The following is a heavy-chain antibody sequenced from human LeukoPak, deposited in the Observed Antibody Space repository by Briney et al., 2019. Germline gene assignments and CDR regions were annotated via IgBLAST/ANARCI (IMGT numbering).Heavy chain of an antibody. CDR1: GGTFSSYA. CDR2: IIPIFGTA. CDR3: ARDVCSSTSCYVGWFDP. D-gene: IGHD2-2*01. J-gene: IGHJ5*02. Sequence: GSSVKVSCKASGGTFSSYAISCVRQAPGQGLEWMGGIIPIFGTANYAQKFQGRVTITADKSTSTAYMELSSLRSEDTAVYYCARDVCSSTSCYVGWFDPWGQGTLVTASS. V-gene: IGHV1-69*06.